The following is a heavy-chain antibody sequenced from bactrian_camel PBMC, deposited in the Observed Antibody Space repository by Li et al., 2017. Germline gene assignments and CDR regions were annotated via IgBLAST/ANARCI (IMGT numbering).Heavy chain of an antibody. V-gene: IGHV3S55*01. Sequence: VQLVESGGGSVQAGGSLTLSCAVSYAYRPYCWGWFRQAPGKEREGVAAISNDFSTSYADSVKGRFTISIDNAKNTLYLQINSLKPEDAGTYYCAAGLMTTMTWDDRRFGYWGQGTQVTVS. CDR3: AAGLMTTMTWDDRRFGY. J-gene: IGHJ6*01. CDR2: ISNDFST. D-gene: IGHD4*01. CDR1: YAYRPYC.